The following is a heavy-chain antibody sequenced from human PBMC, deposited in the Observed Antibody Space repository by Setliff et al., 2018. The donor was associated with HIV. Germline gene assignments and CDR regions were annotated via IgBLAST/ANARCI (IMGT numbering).Heavy chain of an antibody. J-gene: IGHJ4*02. V-gene: IGHV4-39*01. CDR1: GGSISSAYYY. CDR2: IYYSGST. D-gene: IGHD3-16*01. CDR3: ASCHVGYAYDFNY. Sequence: PSETLSLTCTVSGGSISSAYYYWGWIRQPPGKGLEWIGNIYYSGSTYYNPSLKSRVTIAVDTSKNQFSLKLISMTAADTAVYYCASCHVGYAYDFNYWGQGALVTVSS.